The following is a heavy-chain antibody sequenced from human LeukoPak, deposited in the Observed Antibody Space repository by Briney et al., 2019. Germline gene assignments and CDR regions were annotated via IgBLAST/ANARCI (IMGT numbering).Heavy chain of an antibody. D-gene: IGHD3-3*01. CDR1: GFTFSSYW. CDR3: VKDLEAYDFWSGYLT. J-gene: IGHJ5*02. CDR2: IKQDGSEK. V-gene: IGHV3-7*03. Sequence: GGSLRLSCAASGFTFSSYWMSWVRQAPGKGLEWVANIKQDGSEKYYVDSVKGRFTISRDNAKNSLYLQMNSLRAEDTAVYYCVKDLEAYDFWSGYLTWGQGTLVTVSS.